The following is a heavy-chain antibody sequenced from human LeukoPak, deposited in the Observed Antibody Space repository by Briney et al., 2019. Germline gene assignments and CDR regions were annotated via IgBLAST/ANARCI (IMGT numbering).Heavy chain of an antibody. CDR3: ASTVPAAIKRDAFDI. CDR1: GGSISSYY. V-gene: IGHV4-59*12. CDR2: IYYSGST. Sequence: SETLSLTCTVSGGSISSYYWSWIRQPPGKGLEWIGYIYYSGSTNYNPSLKSRVTISVDRSKNQFSLKLSSVTAADTAVYYCASTVPAAIKRDAFDIWGQGTMVTGSS. D-gene: IGHD2-2*01. J-gene: IGHJ3*02.